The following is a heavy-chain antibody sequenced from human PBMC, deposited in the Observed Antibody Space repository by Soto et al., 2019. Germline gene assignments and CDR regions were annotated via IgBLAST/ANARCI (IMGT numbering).Heavy chain of an antibody. CDR3: ARVGYCSGGSCTYYYYYYMDV. V-gene: IGHV3-7*01. J-gene: IGHJ6*03. Sequence: VQLVESGGGLVQPGGSLRLSCAASGFTFSSYWMSWVRQAPGKGLEWVANIKQDGSEKYYVESVKGRFSISRDNAKNSLYLQMNSLRAEDTAVYYCARVGYCSGGSCTYYYYYYMDVWGKGTTVTVSS. CDR2: IKQDGSEK. CDR1: GFTFSSYW. D-gene: IGHD2-15*01.